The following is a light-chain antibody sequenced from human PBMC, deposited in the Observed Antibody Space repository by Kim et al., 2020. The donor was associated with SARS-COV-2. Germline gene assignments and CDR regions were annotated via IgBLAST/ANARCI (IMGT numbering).Light chain of an antibody. CDR2: QDS. V-gene: IGLV3-1*01. CDR3: QAWDSSTVV. J-gene: IGLJ2*01. CDR1: KLGDKY. Sequence: SYELTQPPSVSVSPGQTASITCSGDKLGDKYACWYQRKPGQSLVLVIYQDSKRPSGIPERFSGSNSGNTATLTISGTQAMDEADYYCQAWDSSTVVFGGGTQLTVL.